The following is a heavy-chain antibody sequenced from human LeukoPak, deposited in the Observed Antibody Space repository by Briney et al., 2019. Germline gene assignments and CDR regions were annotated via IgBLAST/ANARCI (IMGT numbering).Heavy chain of an antibody. D-gene: IGHD3-22*01. CDR2: IIPILGIA. V-gene: IGHV1-69*04. CDR1: GGTFSSYA. Sequence: SVKVSCKASGGTFSSYAISWVRQAPGQGLEWMGRIIPILGIANYAQKFQGRVTITADKSTSTAYMELSSLRSEDTAVYYCARAGGSEPSSGSGFWGQGTLVTVSS. CDR3: ARAGGSEPSSGSGF. J-gene: IGHJ4*02.